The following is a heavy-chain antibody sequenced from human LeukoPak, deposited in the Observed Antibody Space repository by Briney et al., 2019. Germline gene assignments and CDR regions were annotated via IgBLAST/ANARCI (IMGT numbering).Heavy chain of an antibody. CDR1: GFTFSSYG. CDR2: IRYDGSNK. D-gene: IGHD3-16*02. V-gene: IGHV3-30*02. Sequence: GCSLTLSCAAPGFTFSSYGMHWVRQAPGKGLEWGAFIRYDGSNKYYADSVNGRFTISRDNSKNTLYLQMNSLRAEDTAVYYCPKDQKVWASYRPEYVQDYWGQATLVTVSS. J-gene: IGHJ4*02. CDR3: PKDQKVWASYRPEYVQDY.